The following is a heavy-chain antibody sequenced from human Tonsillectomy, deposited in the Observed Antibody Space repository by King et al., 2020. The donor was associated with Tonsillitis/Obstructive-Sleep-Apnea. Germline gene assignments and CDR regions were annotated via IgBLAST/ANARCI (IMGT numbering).Heavy chain of an antibody. D-gene: IGHD2-15*01. CDR2: IYYNGIT. CDR1: GGSVGSGAYS. J-gene: IGHJ4*02. Sequence: QLQESGPGLVKPSETLSLTCTVSGGSVGSGAYSWTWIRQPPGKGLEWIGHIYYNGITNYNPSLKSRVTISLDTSRNQFSLQLSSVTTADTALYYCASAGFGVSSTLHFWGQGALVTVSS. V-gene: IGHV4-61*08. CDR3: ASAGFGVSSTLHF.